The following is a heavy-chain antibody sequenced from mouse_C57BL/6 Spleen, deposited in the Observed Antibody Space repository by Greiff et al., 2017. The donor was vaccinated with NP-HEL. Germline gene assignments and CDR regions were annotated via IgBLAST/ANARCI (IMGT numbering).Heavy chain of an antibody. V-gene: IGHV1-82*01. CDR1: GYAFSSSW. Sequence: QVQLKESGPELVKPGASVKISCKASGYAFSSSWMNWVKQRPGKGLEWIGRIYPGDGDTNYNGKFKGKATLTADKSSSTAYMQLSSLTSEDSAVYFCARSLITNFDYWGQGTTLTVSS. J-gene: IGHJ2*01. CDR3: ARSLITNFDY. CDR2: IYPGDGDT. D-gene: IGHD1-1*01.